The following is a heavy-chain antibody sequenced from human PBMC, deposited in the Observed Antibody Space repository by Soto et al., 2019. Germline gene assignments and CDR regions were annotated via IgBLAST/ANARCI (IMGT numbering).Heavy chain of an antibody. CDR1: GGSFSGYY. CDR3: AREVRRKGLRGGPGSCYMDV. Sequence: PSETLSLTCAVYGGSFSGYYWSWIRQPPGKGLEWIGEINHSGSTNYNPSLKSRVTISVDTSKNQFSLKLSSVTAADTAVYYCAREVRRKGLRGGPGSCYMDVCGKGTTVTVSS. J-gene: IGHJ6*03. CDR2: INHSGST. V-gene: IGHV4-34*01. D-gene: IGHD6-6*01.